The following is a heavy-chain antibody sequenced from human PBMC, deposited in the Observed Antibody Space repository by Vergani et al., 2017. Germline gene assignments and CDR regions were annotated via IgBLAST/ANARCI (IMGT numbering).Heavy chain of an antibody. J-gene: IGHJ3*02. D-gene: IGHD3-22*01. CDR3: ARVTYYYDSSGYRYDAFDI. CDR1: GFTVSSNY. Sequence: EVQLVESGGGLIQPGGSLRLSCAASGFTVSSNYMSWVRQAPGKGLEWVSVIYSGGSTYYEDSVKGRFTISRDNSKNTLYLQMNSLRAEDTAVYYCARVTYYYDSSGYRYDAFDIWGQGTMVTVSS. CDR2: IYSGGST. V-gene: IGHV3-53*01.